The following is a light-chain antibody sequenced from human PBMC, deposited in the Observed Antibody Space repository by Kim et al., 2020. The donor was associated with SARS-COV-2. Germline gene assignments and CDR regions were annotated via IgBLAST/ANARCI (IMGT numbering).Light chain of an antibody. CDR2: GAS. V-gene: IGKV1-27*01. CDR1: QGINYY. CDR3: QRYDSAPLT. Sequence: DIQMTQSPSSLSASVGDRVTITCRASQGINYYLAWYQQKPGQVPELLVYGASTLQSGVPSRFSGSGFGTHFTLTISSLQPEDFATYYCQRYDSAPLTFGGGTKVDIK. J-gene: IGKJ4*01.